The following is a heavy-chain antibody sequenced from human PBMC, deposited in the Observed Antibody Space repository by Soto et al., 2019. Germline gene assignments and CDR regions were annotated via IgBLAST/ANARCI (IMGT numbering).Heavy chain of an antibody. J-gene: IGHJ4*02. CDR3: VKDHGDYPPYFDY. CDR1: GFTFSRYA. D-gene: IGHD4-17*01. CDR2: IRSKGGNT. Sequence: GGSLRLSCSASGFTFSRYAMHWVRQAPGKGLEYVSGIRSKGGNTNYADSMRGGFTISRDDSKNTLYLQMSSLGAEDTAIYYCVKDHGDYPPYFDYWGQGTLVTVSS. V-gene: IGHV3-64D*08.